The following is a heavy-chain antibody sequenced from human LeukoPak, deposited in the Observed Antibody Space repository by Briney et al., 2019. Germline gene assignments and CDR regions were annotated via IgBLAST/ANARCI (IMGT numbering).Heavy chain of an antibody. CDR1: GFIFSSYG. D-gene: IGHD3-10*01. J-gene: IGHJ4*02. Sequence: PGGSLRLSCAASGFIFSSYGMNWVRQAPGKGLEWVASIDTTSYTYHADSVKGRFTISRDNAKMSLFLQMNSLRPEDTAVYFCATEGRRVHFDSWGQGTLVTVSS. CDR2: IDTTSYT. V-gene: IGHV3-21*01. CDR3: ATEGRRVHFDS.